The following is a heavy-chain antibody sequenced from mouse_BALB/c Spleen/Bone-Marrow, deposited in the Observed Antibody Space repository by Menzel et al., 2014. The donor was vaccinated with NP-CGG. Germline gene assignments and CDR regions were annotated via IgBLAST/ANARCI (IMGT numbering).Heavy chain of an antibody. J-gene: IGHJ1*01. CDR3: TRSYYGNYFDV. Sequence: QVQLKESGAELVKPGASVKLFCKASGYTFTSYYMYWVKRRPGQGLEWIGEINPSNGGTNFNEKFKSKATLTVDKSSSTVYMQLSSLTSEDSAVYYCTRSYYGNYFDVWGAGTTVTVSS. D-gene: IGHD2-1*01. V-gene: IGHV1S81*02. CDR1: GYTFTSYY. CDR2: INPSNGGT.